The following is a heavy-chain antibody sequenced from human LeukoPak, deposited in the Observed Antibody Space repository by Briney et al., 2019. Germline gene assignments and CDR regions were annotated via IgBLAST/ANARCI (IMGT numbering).Heavy chain of an antibody. J-gene: IGHJ4*02. CDR2: IYYSGST. CDR3: ARVERTYYYDSSGLLFDY. D-gene: IGHD3-22*01. V-gene: IGHV4-30-4*01. Sequence: SETLSLTCTVSGGSISSGDYYWSWLRQPPGKGLGWIGYIYYSGSTYYNPSLKSRVTISVDTSKNQFSLKLSSVTAADTAVYYCARVERTYYYDSSGLLFDYWGQGTLVTVSS. CDR1: GGSISSGDYY.